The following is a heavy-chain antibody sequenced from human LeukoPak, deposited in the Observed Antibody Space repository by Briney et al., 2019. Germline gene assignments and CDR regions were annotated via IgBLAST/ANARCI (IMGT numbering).Heavy chain of an antibody. CDR3: TRQGVVSGYYPS. J-gene: IGHJ5*02. CDR1: GFTFSGSA. V-gene: IGHV3-73*01. D-gene: IGHD3-22*01. Sequence: GGSLRLSCAASGFTFSGSAMHWVRQASGKGLEWVGRIRSKANSYATAYAASVKGRFTISRDDSKNTAYLQMNSLKTEDTAVYYCTRQGVVSGYYPSWGQGTLVTVSS. CDR2: IRSKANSYAT.